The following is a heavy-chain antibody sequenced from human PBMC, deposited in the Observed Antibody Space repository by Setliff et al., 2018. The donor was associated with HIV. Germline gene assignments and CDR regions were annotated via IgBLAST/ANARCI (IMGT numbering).Heavy chain of an antibody. CDR1: GFTFRSYA. Sequence: GGSLRLSCAASGFTFRSYAMHWVRQAPGKGLEWVALIWYDASKKEYSDSVKGRFNILRDDSKKTAYLQMNSLRVEDTAVYYCARELYREWDYWGQGTLVTVSS. J-gene: IGHJ4*02. V-gene: IGHV3-30*14. D-gene: IGHD3-16*02. CDR3: ARELYREWDY. CDR2: IWYDASKK.